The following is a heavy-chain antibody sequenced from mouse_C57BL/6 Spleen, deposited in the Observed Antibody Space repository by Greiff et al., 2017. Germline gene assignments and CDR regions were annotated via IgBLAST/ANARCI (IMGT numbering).Heavy chain of an antibody. D-gene: IGHD1-1*01. J-gene: IGHJ2*01. CDR3: ARFITTVVGDY. Sequence: VQLQQSGPELVKPGASVKISCKASGYTFTDYYMNWVKQSHGKSLEWIGDINPNNGGTSYNQKFKGKATLTVDKSSSTAYMELRSLTSEDSAVSYCARFITTVVGDYWGQGTTLTVSS. V-gene: IGHV1-26*01. CDR2: INPNNGGT. CDR1: GYTFTDYY.